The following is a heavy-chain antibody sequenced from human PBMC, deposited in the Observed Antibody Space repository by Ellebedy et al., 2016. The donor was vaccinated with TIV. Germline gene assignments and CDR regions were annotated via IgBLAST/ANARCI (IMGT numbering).Heavy chain of an antibody. Sequence: GESLKISXAASGFTFSDYYMSWFRQAPGKGLEWVSYISSSGSTIYYADSVKGRFTISRDNAKNSLYLQMNSLRAEDTAVYYCARDPGSSWYTRQYGMDVWGQGTTVTVSS. J-gene: IGHJ6*02. CDR1: GFTFSDYY. V-gene: IGHV3-11*01. D-gene: IGHD6-13*01. CDR2: ISSSGSTI. CDR3: ARDPGSSWYTRQYGMDV.